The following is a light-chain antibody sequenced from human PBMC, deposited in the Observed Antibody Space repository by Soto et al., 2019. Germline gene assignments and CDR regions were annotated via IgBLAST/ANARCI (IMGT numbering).Light chain of an antibody. CDR2: DAS. CDR1: QSVSSY. CDR3: QQRANWPPIT. J-gene: IGKJ5*01. Sequence: DIVLTQSPATLSLSPGDRATLSCRASQSVSSYLAWYQQRPGQAPRLLIYDASNWATGVPARFGGSGSGTDFTLTISGLEPEDFAIYYCQQRANWPPITFGQGTRLEIK. V-gene: IGKV3-11*01.